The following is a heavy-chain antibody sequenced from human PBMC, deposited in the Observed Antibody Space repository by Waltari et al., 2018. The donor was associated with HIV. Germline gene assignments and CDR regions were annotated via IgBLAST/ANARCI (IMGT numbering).Heavy chain of an antibody. CDR1: NFGVSGKH. Sequence: AESGGRLIQPGGSLGLSGTACNFGVSGKHVTWIRQAPGGSLEWVAVIYPDDTTHYADSVRGRFTISRAKTRTTVLLLMSGLFVDDTATYFCATGVRYYGPWGQGTRVTVSS. CDR2: IYPDDTT. CDR3: ATGVRYYGP. J-gene: IGHJ5*02. D-gene: IGHD3-10*01. V-gene: IGHV3-53*01.